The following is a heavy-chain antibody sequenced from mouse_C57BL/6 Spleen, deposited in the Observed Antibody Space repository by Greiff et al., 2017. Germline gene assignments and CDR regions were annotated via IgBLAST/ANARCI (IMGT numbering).Heavy chain of an antibody. D-gene: IGHD4-1*01. V-gene: IGHV5-4*03. J-gene: IGHJ2*01. Sequence: DVKLVEPGGGLVKPGGSLKLSCAASGFTFSSYAMTWVRQTPEKRLEWVATISDGGSYTYYPDNVKGRFTLSRDNAKNNPYLQMSHLKSENTAMYYGARGRNWGRKGDYFDYWGQGTTLTVSS. CDR2: ISDGGSYT. CDR3: ARGRNWGRKGDYFDY. CDR1: GFTFSSYA.